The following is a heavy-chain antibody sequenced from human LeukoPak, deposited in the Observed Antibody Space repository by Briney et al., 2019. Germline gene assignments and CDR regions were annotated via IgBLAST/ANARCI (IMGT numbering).Heavy chain of an antibody. V-gene: IGHV4-59*08. D-gene: IGHD5-24*01. Sequence: SETLSLTCTVSGGSMSSYYWSWIRQPPGKGLEWIGYIYYSGSTKYNPSLKSRVTISVDTSKDQFSLKLSSVTAADTAVYYCARGARAGYNLEPFDYWGQGTLVTVSS. CDR2: IYYSGST. CDR3: ARGARAGYNLEPFDY. CDR1: GGSMSSYY. J-gene: IGHJ4*02.